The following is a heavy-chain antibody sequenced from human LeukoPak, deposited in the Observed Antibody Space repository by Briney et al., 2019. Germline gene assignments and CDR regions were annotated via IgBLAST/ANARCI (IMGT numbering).Heavy chain of an antibody. V-gene: IGHV3-30*02. CDR1: GFTFSSSG. D-gene: IGHD5-12*01. J-gene: IGHJ4*02. CDR3: EKETRGSYSDY. Sequence: GGSLRLSCAASGFTFSSSGMHWVRQAPGKGLEWVAFISYDGSNRYYADSVKGRFTISRDNSKNTLYLQMNSLRAEDTSVYYCEKETRGSYSDYWGQGTPVTVSS. CDR2: ISYDGSNR.